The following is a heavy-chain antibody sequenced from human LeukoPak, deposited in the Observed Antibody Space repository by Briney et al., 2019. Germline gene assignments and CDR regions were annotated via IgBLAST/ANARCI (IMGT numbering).Heavy chain of an antibody. CDR2: ISGSGNGEGVL. CDR1: GFTFSSYA. Sequence: GGSLRLSCAASGFTFSSYAITWVRQAPGKGLEWVSTISGSGNGEGVLSYGDSVKGRFTISRDNSMKTVFLQMNSLRAEDTAVYFCAKELYTTSDFYYGIDVWGQGTTVTVS. V-gene: IGHV3-23*01. D-gene: IGHD1-1*01. J-gene: IGHJ6*02. CDR3: AKELYTTSDFYYGIDV.